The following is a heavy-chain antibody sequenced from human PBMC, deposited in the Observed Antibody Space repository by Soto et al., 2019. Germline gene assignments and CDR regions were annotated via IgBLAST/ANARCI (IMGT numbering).Heavy chain of an antibody. V-gene: IGHV3-11*01. J-gene: IGHJ4*02. D-gene: IGHD3-10*01. CDR1: GFTFSDYY. CDR2: ISSSGDSA. Sequence: GGSLRLSCAASGFTFSDYYMSWIRQAPGKGLEWLSYISSSGDSAFYADSVRGRFTISRDNAKNSLYLQMNSLRAEDTAVYYCERAEPGVIDSWGQGTLVTVSS. CDR3: ERAEPGVIDS.